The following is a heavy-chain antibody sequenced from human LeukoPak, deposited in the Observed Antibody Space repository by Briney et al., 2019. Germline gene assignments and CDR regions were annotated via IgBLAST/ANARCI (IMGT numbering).Heavy chain of an antibody. Sequence: ASVKVSCKASGYTFTSYYMHWVRQAPGQGLEWMGIINPSGGSTSYAQKFQGRVTMTRDTSTSTVYMELSSLRSEDTAVYYCARAIPLSDYGDYEEAFDIWAKGQWSPSLQ. V-gene: IGHV1-46*01. J-gene: IGHJ3*02. CDR3: ARAIPLSDYGDYEEAFDI. CDR2: INPSGGST. CDR1: GYTFTSYY. D-gene: IGHD4-17*01.